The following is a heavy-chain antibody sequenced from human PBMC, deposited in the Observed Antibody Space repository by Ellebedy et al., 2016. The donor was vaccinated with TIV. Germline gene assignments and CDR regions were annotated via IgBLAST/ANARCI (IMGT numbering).Heavy chain of an antibody. CDR2: IPRDSDAM. V-gene: IGHV3-48*01. CDR1: GFTFSSFS. J-gene: IGHJ4*02. CDR3: AQGKIYFSSFAQ. D-gene: IGHD2/OR15-2a*01. Sequence: PGGSLRLSCSASGFTFSSFSMNWVRQAPGKGLEWVSYIPRDSDAMSYADSVKGRFTISRDNSKNTLYLQMNSVRVEDTAIYYCAQGKIYFSSFAQWGQGTLVTVSS.